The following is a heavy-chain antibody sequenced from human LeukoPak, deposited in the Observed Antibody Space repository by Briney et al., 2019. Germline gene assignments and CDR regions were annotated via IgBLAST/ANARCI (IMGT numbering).Heavy chain of an antibody. Sequence: SETLSLTCSVSGASISSGSNYWGWIRQPPGKTLEWIGSIYSSGSTYYNSSLQSRVTISIETSKNQISLRLNSVTAADTAMYYCAKSGGYGLIDYWGQGTLVTVSS. V-gene: IGHV4-39*01. CDR1: GASISSGSNY. D-gene: IGHD1-26*01. CDR2: IYSSGST. CDR3: AKSGGYGLIDY. J-gene: IGHJ4*02.